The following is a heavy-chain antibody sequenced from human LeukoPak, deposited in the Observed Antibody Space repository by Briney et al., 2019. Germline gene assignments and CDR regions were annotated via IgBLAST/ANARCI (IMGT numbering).Heavy chain of an antibody. CDR2: IKQDGSEK. J-gene: IGHJ3*02. CDR1: GFTFSSYW. V-gene: IGHV3-7*01. Sequence: PGGSLRLSCAASGFTFSSYWMSWVRQAPGKGLEWVANIKQDGSEKYYVDSVKGRFTISRDNAKNSLYLQMNSLRAEDTAVYYCARAYSSSWSPPGDAFDIWGQGTMVTVSS. CDR3: ARAYSSSWSPPGDAFDI. D-gene: IGHD6-13*01.